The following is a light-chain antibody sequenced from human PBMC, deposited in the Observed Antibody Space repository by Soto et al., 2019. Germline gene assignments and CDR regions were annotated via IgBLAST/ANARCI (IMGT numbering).Light chain of an antibody. J-gene: IGLJ3*02. V-gene: IGLV2-14*01. CDR1: NSDVGSYNH. CDR3: SSYTSSYAWV. CDR2: EVS. Sequence: QSVLTQPASVSGSPGQSITFSCIGTNSDVGSYNHVSWYQQHPGKVPKLIIYEVSHRPSGVSDRFSGSKSGNTASLTISGLQAEDEADDYCSSYTSSYAWVFGGGTKVTGL.